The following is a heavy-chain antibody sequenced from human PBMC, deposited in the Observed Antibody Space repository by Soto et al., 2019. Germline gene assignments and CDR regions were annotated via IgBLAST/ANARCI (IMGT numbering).Heavy chain of an antibody. CDR3: ARDRTIPHSGYDYDYFEY. Sequence: PSETLSLTCTVSGGSISSGGYYWSWIRQHPGKGLEWVGYIYYSGSTYYNASLKSRVTISVDTSKNQLSLKLSSVTAADTAVYYCARDRTIPHSGYDYDYFEYWAQGALVPVSS. D-gene: IGHD5-12*01. J-gene: IGHJ4*02. CDR1: GGSISSGGYY. V-gene: IGHV4-31*03. CDR2: IYYSGST.